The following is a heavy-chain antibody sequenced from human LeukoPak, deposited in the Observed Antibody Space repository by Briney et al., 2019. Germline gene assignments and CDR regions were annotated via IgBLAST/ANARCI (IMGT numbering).Heavy chain of an antibody. Sequence: SETLSLTCSVSDDSISRSSYYWGWIRQPPGKGLEWIGTFYYSGFTYYNPSLKNRVTISVDTSKNQFSLKLSSVTAEDTAVYYCARVGRYYDSSGYPDPFDYWGQGTLVTVSS. D-gene: IGHD3-22*01. V-gene: IGHV4-39*01. J-gene: IGHJ4*02. CDR2: FYYSGFT. CDR1: DDSISRSSYY. CDR3: ARVGRYYDSSGYPDPFDY.